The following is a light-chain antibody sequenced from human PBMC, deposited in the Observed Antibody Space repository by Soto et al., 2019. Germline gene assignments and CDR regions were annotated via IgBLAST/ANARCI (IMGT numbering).Light chain of an antibody. CDR3: QQLNSYPWT. J-gene: IGKJ1*01. V-gene: IGKV3-20*01. Sequence: EIVLTQSPGTLSLSPVERATLSCRASQSVSNNYLAWYQQKPGQAPRLLIYGASNRATGIPARFSGSGSGTEFTLTISSLQPEDFATYYCQQLNSYPWTFGQGTKVDIK. CDR2: GAS. CDR1: QSVSNNY.